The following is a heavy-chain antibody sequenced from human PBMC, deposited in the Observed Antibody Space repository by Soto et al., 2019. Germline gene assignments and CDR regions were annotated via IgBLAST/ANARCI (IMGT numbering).Heavy chain of an antibody. J-gene: IGHJ4*02. CDR3: ARDSNIGYCSGGSCWDY. CDR2: ISGSGGST. CDR1: GFTFSSYA. Sequence: GGSLSPSCPPSGFTFSSYAMSWVRQTPGNGLEWVSAISGSGGSTYYADSVKGRFTISRDNSKNTLYLQMNSLRAEDTAVYYCARDSNIGYCSGGSCWDYWGQGTLVTVSS. V-gene: IGHV3-23*01. D-gene: IGHD2-15*01.